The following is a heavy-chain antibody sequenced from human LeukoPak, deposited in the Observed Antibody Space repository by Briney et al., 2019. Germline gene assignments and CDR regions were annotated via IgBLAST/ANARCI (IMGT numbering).Heavy chain of an antibody. Sequence: GESLKISCKGSGYSFTNNWIGWVRQMPGKGLEWMGIIYPGDSDTRYSPSFQGQVTISADKSISTAYLQWSSLKASDTAMYYCAIHAFMVRGVGDAFDIWGQGTMVTVSS. CDR3: AIHAFMVRGVGDAFDI. J-gene: IGHJ3*02. CDR1: GYSFTNNW. D-gene: IGHD3-10*01. CDR2: IYPGDSDT. V-gene: IGHV5-51*01.